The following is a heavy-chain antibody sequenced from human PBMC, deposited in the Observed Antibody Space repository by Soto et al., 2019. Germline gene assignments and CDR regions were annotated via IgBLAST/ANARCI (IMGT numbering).Heavy chain of an antibody. CDR3: ANLPQEYCGGDCYSWYYYYYMDV. V-gene: IGHV3-23*01. CDR1: GFTFSSYA. D-gene: IGHD2-21*01. Sequence: PGGSLRLSCAASGFTFSSYAMSWVRQAPGKGLEWVSAISGSGGSTYYADSVKGRFTISRDNSKNTLYLQMNSLRAEDTAVYYCANLPQEYCGGDCYSWYYYYYMDVWGKGTTVTVSS. J-gene: IGHJ6*03. CDR2: ISGSGGST.